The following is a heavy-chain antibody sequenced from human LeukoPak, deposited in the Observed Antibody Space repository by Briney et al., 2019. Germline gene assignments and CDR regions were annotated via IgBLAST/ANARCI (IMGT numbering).Heavy chain of an antibody. CDR3: ARPRGSGSYFYFGS. D-gene: IGHD3-10*01. Sequence: GGSLRLSCAASGFTFSTYAMHWVRQAPGKGLEWVAVIWYDGSNKYYADSVSGRFNISRDNSKNTLYLQMNSLRAEDTAVYYCARPRGSGSYFYFGSWGQGTLVTVSS. CDR1: GFTFSTYA. CDR2: IWYDGSNK. J-gene: IGHJ4*02. V-gene: IGHV3-33*08.